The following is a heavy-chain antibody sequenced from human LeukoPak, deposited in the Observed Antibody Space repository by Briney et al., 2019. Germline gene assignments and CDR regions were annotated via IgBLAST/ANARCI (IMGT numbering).Heavy chain of an antibody. CDR1: GGSISSSSYY. CDR3: ARGHSITIFGMILYTWFDP. J-gene: IGHJ5*02. CDR2: IYYSGST. D-gene: IGHD3-3*01. V-gene: IGHV4-39*07. Sequence: SETLSLTCTVSGGSISSSSYYWGWIRQPPGKGLEWIGSIYYSGSTYYNLSLKSRVTISVDTSRNQFSLNLSSVTAADTAVYYCARGHSITIFGMILYTWFDPWGQGTLVSVSS.